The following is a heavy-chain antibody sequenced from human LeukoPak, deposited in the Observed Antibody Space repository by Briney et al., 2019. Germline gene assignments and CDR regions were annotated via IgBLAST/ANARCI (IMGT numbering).Heavy chain of an antibody. CDR2: IYYSGNT. V-gene: IGHV4-59*01. CDR1: GDSITNYY. J-gene: IGHJ4*02. Sequence: PSETLSLTCTVSGDSITNYYWSWYRQPPGQGLEWIGYIYYSGNTNYNPSLKSRVTISVDKSKNQFSLKLRSVTAADTAVYYCARMKGDYWGQGTLVTASS. CDR3: ARMKGDY.